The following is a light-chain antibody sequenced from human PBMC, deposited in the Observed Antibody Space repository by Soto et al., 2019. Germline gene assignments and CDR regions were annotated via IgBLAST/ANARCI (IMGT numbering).Light chain of an antibody. CDR1: QGIRNE. CDR2: AAS. V-gene: IGKV1-17*01. Sequence: DIQMTQSPSSLSASVGARVNITCRASQGIRNELGWYQQKPVKAPQRLIYAASSLQSGVTSRFSGSGSGPEFTLTISSLQPEDFATDYCLQHNSYPRTFGQGTKVEIK. CDR3: LQHNSYPRT. J-gene: IGKJ2*01.